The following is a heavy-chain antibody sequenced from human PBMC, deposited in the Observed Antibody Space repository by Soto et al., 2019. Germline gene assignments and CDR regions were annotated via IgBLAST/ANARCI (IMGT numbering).Heavy chain of an antibody. CDR3: ATRNGGPYSYGFEYDY. Sequence: ASVKVSCKVSGYTLTELSMHWVRQAPGKGLEWMGGFDPEDGETIYAQKFQGRVTMTEDTSTDTAYMELSSLRSEDTAVYYCATRNGGPYSYGFEYDYWGQGTLVTVS. CDR2: FDPEDGET. D-gene: IGHD5-18*01. V-gene: IGHV1-24*01. CDR1: GYTLTELS. J-gene: IGHJ4*02.